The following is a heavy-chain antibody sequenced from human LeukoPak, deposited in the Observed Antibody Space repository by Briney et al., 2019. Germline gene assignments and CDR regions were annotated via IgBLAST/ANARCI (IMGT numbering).Heavy chain of an antibody. CDR1: GFTFSSYA. Sequence: GGSLRLSCAASGFTFSSYAMSWVRQAPGKGLERVSTIGVATGTTYYGDSVKGRFTISRDNSKNTLFLQMNSLRAEDTALYYCARTGQFDPWGQGTLVTVSS. V-gene: IGHV3-23*01. J-gene: IGHJ5*02. CDR3: ARTGQFDP. CDR2: IGVATGTT. D-gene: IGHD1-14*01.